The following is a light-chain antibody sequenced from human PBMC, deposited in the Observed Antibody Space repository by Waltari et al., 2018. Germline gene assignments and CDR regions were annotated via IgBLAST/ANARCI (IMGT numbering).Light chain of an antibody. CDR2: DVS. CDR3: NSYTSSSTRV. J-gene: IGLJ2*01. CDR1: NSDVGGYDY. V-gene: IGLV2-14*03. Sequence: QSALTQPASVSGSPGQSITISCTGTNSDVGGYDYVSWYQQHPGKAPKLIIYDVSNRPSVVSNRFSGSKSGNTASLTISGLQAEDEADYYCNSYTSSSTRVFGGGTKLTVL.